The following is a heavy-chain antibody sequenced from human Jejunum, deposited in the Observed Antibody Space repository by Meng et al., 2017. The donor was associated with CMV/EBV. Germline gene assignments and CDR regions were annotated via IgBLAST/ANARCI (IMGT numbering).Heavy chain of an antibody. J-gene: IGHJ4*02. D-gene: IGHD3-3*01. V-gene: IGHV3-7*03. CDR2: IRQDGGEK. CDR1: FTFGSYW. Sequence: FTFGSYWMTWVRQAPGKGLEWVANIRQDGGEKYYVDSVKGRFTISRDNAKSSLYLQMNSLKPEDTAFYYCAKPLSPYDFWSGTDYWGQGTRVTVSS. CDR3: AKPLSPYDFWSGTDY.